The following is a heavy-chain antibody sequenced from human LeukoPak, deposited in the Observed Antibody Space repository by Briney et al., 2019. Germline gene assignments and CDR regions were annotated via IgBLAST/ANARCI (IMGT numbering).Heavy chain of an antibody. D-gene: IGHD6-13*01. V-gene: IGHV3-23*01. CDR2: ISGSGGST. CDR1: GFTVSTNH. Sequence: GGSLRLSCAVSGFTVSTNHMSWVRQAPGKGLEWVSAISGSGGSTYYADSVKGRFTISRDNSKNTLYLQMNSLRAEDTAVYYCAKNLIMAAAGQGAFDIWGQGTMVTVSS. J-gene: IGHJ3*02. CDR3: AKNLIMAAAGQGAFDI.